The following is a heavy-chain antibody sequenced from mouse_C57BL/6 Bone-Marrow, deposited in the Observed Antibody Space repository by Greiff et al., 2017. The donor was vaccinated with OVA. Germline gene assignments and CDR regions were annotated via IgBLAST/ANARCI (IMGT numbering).Heavy chain of an antibody. CDR3: TRGYSNDYANDY. V-gene: IGHV1-15*01. J-gene: IGHJ4*01. CDR1: GYTFTDYE. Sequence: QVQLQQSGAELVRPGASVTLSCKASGYTFTDYEMHWVKQPPVHGLEWIGAIDPETGGTDYNQKFQGKAILTADKSSSTAYMELRILTSEDSAVYYCTRGYSNDYANDYWGQGTSVTVSS. D-gene: IGHD2-5*01. CDR2: IDPETGGT.